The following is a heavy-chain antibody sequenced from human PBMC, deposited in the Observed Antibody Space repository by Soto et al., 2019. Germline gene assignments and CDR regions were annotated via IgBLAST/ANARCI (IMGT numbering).Heavy chain of an antibody. CDR3: ARHLRFGEEREYYFDY. D-gene: IGHD3-10*01. V-gene: IGHV4-59*08. Sequence: SETLSLTCTVSGGSISSYYWSWIRQPPGKGLEWIGYIYYSGSTNYNPSLKSRVTISVDTSKNQFSLKLSSVTAADTAVYYCARHLRFGEEREYYFDYWGQGTPVTVSS. CDR1: GGSISSYY. J-gene: IGHJ4*02. CDR2: IYYSGST.